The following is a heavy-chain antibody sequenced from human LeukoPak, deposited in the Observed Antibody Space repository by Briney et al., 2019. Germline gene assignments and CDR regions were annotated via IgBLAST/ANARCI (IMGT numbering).Heavy chain of an antibody. CDR2: IYYSGGT. Sequence: SETLSLTCTVSGDSISSGDYYWSWIRQHPGKGLEWIGCIYYSGGTYYNPALRSRVTISVDTSKNQFSLKLSSVTAADTAVYYCARLWFGEWAYYFDYWGQGSLVTVSS. J-gene: IGHJ4*02. CDR3: ARLWFGEWAYYFDY. V-gene: IGHV4-31*03. D-gene: IGHD3-10*01. CDR1: GDSISSGDYY.